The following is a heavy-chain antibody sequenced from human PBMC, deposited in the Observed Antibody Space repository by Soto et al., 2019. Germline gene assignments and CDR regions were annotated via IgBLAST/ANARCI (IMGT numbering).Heavy chain of an antibody. CDR3: ARDYSSSSYYYYYGMDV. CDR2: ISAYNGNT. CDR1: GYTFTSYG. D-gene: IGHD6-6*01. V-gene: IGHV1-18*04. Sequence: QVQLVQSGAEVKKPGASVKVSCKASGYTFTSYGISWVRQAPGQGLEWMGWISAYNGNTNYAQKFQGRVTITADESTSTAYMELSSLRSEDTAVYYCARDYSSSSYYYYYGMDVWGQGTTVTVSS. J-gene: IGHJ6*02.